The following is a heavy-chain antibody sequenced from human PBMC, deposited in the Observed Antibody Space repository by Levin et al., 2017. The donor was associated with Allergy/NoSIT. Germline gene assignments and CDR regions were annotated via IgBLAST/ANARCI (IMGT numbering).Heavy chain of an antibody. D-gene: IGHD3-9*01. Sequence: SETLSLTCTVSGGSISSYYWSWIRQPPGKGLEWIGYIYYSGSTNYNPSLKSRVTISVDTSKNQFSLKLSSVTAADTAVYYCARDRRQLRYFDWPDPSGEAFDIWGQGTMVTVSS. J-gene: IGHJ3*02. CDR3: ARDRRQLRYFDWPDPSGEAFDI. CDR1: GGSISSYY. V-gene: IGHV4-59*01. CDR2: IYYSGST.